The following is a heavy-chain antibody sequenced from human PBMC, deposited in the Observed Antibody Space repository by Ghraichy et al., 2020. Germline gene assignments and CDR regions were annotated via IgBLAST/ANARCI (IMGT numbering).Heavy chain of an antibody. V-gene: IGHV4-59*01. CDR3: GRDRTEVGLATSAGHYYYFGMDV. Sequence: ESLNISCTVSGGSISSYYWSWIRQPPGKGLEWIGHMDNSGSTKYNPSLKSRVTISIDTSKKQFSLRLTSVTAADTAVYFCGRDRTEVGLATSAGHYYYFGMDVWGRGTTVTVSS. D-gene: IGHD3-10*01. CDR2: MDNSGST. CDR1: GGSISSYY. J-gene: IGHJ6*02.